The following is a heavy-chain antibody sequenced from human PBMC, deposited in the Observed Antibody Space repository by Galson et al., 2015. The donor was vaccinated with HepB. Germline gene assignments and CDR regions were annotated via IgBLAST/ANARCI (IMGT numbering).Heavy chain of an antibody. CDR3: VKGRDYYYYSGMDV. V-gene: IGHV3-64D*06. CDR2: ISNNGGST. J-gene: IGHJ6*02. CDR1: GFTFSSYA. Sequence: SLRLSCAASGFTFSSYAIHWVRQAPGKGLEYVSAISNNGGSTYYADSVKGRFTISRDNSKNTLYLQMSSLRAEDTAVYYCVKGRDYYYYSGMDVWGQGTTVTVSS.